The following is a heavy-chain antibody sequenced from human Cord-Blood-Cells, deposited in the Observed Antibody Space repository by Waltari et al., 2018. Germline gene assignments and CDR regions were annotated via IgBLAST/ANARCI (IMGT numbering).Heavy chain of an antibody. CDR2: IYYSGST. D-gene: IGHD2-2*01. J-gene: IGHJ4*02. V-gene: IGHV4-39*01. Sequence: QLQLQESGPGLVKPSETLSLTCTVSGGSISSSSYYWGWIRQPPGKGLEWIGSIYYSGSTYYNPSLKSRVTISVDTSKNQFSLKLSSVTAADTAVYYCARAGGATRTNIVVVPAAIVPFDYWGQGTLVTVSS. CDR3: ARAGGATRTNIVVVPAAIVPFDY. CDR1: GGSISSSSYY.